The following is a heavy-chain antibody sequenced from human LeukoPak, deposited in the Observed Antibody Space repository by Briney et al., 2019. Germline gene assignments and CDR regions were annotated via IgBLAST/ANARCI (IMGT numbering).Heavy chain of an antibody. J-gene: IGHJ3*02. CDR1: GFTFSSYA. CDR3: AKEDCTNGVCPLRGDAFDI. D-gene: IGHD2-8*01. V-gene: IGHV3-23*01. Sequence: PGGSLRLSCAASGFTFSSYAMSWVRQAPGKGLEWVSAISGSGGSTYYADSVKGRFTISRDNSKNTLYLQMNSLRAEDTAVYYCAKEDCTNGVCPLRGDAFDIWGQGTMVTVSS. CDR2: ISGSGGST.